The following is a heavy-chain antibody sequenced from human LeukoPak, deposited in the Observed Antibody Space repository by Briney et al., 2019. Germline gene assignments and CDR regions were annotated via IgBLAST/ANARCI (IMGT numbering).Heavy chain of an antibody. CDR3: ARDYASGSYVDY. Sequence: GGSLRLSCAASGFTFSNSWMSWVRQAPGKGLEWVAIIKHDGSEKYYVDSVKGRFTISRDNAKNSLYLQVNSLRAEDTAVYYCARDYASGSYVDYWGQGTLVTVSS. D-gene: IGHD3-10*01. J-gene: IGHJ4*02. V-gene: IGHV3-7*01. CDR1: GFTFSNSW. CDR2: IKHDGSEK.